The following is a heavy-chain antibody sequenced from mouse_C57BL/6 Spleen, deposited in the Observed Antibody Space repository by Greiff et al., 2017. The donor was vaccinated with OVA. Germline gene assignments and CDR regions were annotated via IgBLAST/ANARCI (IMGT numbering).Heavy chain of an antibody. CDR2: IDPSDSYT. CDR1: GYTFTSYW. Sequence: QVQLQQPGAELVMPGASVKLSCKASGYTFTSYWMHWVKQRPGRGLEWIGEIDPSDSYTNYNQKFKGKSTLTVDKSSSTAYMQLSSLTSEDSAVYYCARGYYGSSYFDYWGQGTTLTVSS. CDR3: ARGYYGSSYFDY. V-gene: IGHV1-69*01. J-gene: IGHJ2*01. D-gene: IGHD1-1*01.